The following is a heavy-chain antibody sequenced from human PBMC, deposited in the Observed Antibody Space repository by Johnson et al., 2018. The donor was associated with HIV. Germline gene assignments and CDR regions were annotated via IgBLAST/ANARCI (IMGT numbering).Heavy chain of an antibody. V-gene: IGHV3-33*01. CDR3: ARSGAGAAFDI. CDR1: GFNFSNYG. D-gene: IGHD6-19*01. CDR2: IWYDGSNK. J-gene: IGHJ3*02. Sequence: QVQLVESGGGVVQPGRSLRLSCAASGFNFSNYGMYWVRQAPGKGLEWVAVIWYDGSNKYYANSVKGRFIISRDNAKNSLYLQMNSRRAEDTALYYWARSGAGAAFDIWGQGTTVTVSS.